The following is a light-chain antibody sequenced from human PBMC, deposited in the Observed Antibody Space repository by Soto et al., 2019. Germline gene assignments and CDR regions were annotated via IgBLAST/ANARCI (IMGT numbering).Light chain of an antibody. CDR1: SSNIGNNP. J-gene: IGLJ2*01. CDR3: ASWDDNLNGPV. V-gene: IGLV1-36*01. CDR2: YDD. Sequence: QSVLTQPPSVSEAPRQRVTISCSGSSSNIGNNPVDWYQQLPGKAPKQLFYYDDMMYSGVSDRFSGSKSGTSASLAISGLQSEDEADYYCASWDDNLNGPVFGRGTKLTVL.